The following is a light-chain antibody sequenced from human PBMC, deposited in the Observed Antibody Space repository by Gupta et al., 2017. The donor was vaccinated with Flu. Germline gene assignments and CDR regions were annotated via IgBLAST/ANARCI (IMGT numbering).Light chain of an antibody. CDR2: WAS. CDR3: QQEYNTPIT. J-gene: IGKJ4*01. V-gene: IGKV4-1*01. CDR1: QSVLYSSKNKNY. Sequence: DFVMTRSPDSLAVSLGERATINCKSSQSVLYSSKNKNYLAWYQQKPGQPPKLLIYWASTRESGVPDRFSGSGSGTDFTLTISSLQAEDVAVYYCQQEYNTPITFGGGTKVEIK.